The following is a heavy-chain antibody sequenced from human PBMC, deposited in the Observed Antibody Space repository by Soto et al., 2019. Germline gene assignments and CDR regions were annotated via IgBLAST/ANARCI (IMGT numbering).Heavy chain of an antibody. CDR1: GGSVSSGSYY. V-gene: IGHV4-61*01. CDR3: ARVAGYYWASESHYIYYFDY. CDR2: IYYNGGT. Sequence: QVQLQESGPGLVKPSETLSLTCTVSGGSVSSGSYYWSWIRQPPGNGLEWMGYIYYNGGTKYNPSVKSRVIISADTSKNQFSLKLRSVTAADTAVYFCARVAGYYWASESHYIYYFDYWGQGTLVTVS. D-gene: IGHD3-10*01. J-gene: IGHJ4*02.